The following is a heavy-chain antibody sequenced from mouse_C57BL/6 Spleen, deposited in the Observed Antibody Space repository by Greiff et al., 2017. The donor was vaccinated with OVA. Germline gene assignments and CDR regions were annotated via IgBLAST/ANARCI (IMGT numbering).Heavy chain of an antibody. D-gene: IGHD1-1*01. J-gene: IGHJ4*01. CDR2: ISDGGSYT. CDR1: GFTFSSYA. V-gene: IGHV5-4*03. CDR3: AIVLYYYGSPHAIDY. Sequence: EVKLVESGGGLVKPGGSLKLSCAASGFTFSSYAMSWVRQTPEKRLEWVATISDGGSYTYSPDNVKGRFTISRDNAKNNLCLQMIHLKSEDTAMYYCAIVLYYYGSPHAIDYWGQGTSVTVSS.